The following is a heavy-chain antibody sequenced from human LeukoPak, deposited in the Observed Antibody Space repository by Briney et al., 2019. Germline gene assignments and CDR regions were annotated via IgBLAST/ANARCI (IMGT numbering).Heavy chain of an antibody. CDR3: ARHLYRSGSYYIDY. Sequence: GESLKISCKGSGYRFTSYWIGWVRQMPGKGLEWMGIIYPGDSDTRYSPSFQGQITISVDKSISTAYVQWSSLKASDTAMYYCARHLYRSGSYYIDYWGQGTLVTVSS. CDR1: GYRFTSYW. V-gene: IGHV5-51*01. J-gene: IGHJ4*02. D-gene: IGHD3-10*01. CDR2: IYPGDSDT.